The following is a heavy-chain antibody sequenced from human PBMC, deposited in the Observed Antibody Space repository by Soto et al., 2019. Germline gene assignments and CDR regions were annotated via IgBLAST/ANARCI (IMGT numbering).Heavy chain of an antibody. J-gene: IGHJ4*02. V-gene: IGHV4-59*01. CDR2: ISYSGST. Sequence: QVQLQESGPGLVKPSETLSLTCTVSGGSMNNYYWTWIRQPPGKGLEWIAYISYSGSTKYNPSLMSRVTISVDTSKNQFSLKLSSVTAADTAVYFCARGGDRSGYEFDYWGQGTLVTVSS. CDR1: GGSMNNYY. CDR3: ARGGDRSGYEFDY. D-gene: IGHD3-22*01.